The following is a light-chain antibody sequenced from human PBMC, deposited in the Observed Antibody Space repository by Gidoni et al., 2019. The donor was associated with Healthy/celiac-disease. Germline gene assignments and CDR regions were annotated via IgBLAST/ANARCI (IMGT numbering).Light chain of an antibody. CDR2: RDS. V-gene: IGLV3-9*01. CDR3: QVWDSSTRWVV. Sequence: SYELTQPLSVSVALGQTARITCGGNNIGSKNVHWYQQKPGQAPVLVIYRDSNRPSGIPERFSGSNSGNTATLTISRAQAGDEADYYCQVWDSSTRWVVFGGGTKLTV. J-gene: IGLJ2*01. CDR1: NIGSKN.